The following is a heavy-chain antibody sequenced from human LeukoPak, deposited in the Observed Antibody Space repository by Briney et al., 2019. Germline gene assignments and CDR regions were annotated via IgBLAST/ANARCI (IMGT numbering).Heavy chain of an antibody. D-gene: IGHD2-8*01. CDR1: GFTFSSYT. J-gene: IGHJ4*02. CDR2: ININGGRT. CDR3: VKDKWIDH. Sequence: PGGSLRLSCSVSGFTFSSYTMHWVRQAPGKGLEYVSSININGGRTYYADSVKDRFTISRDNSKNTLYLQMSSLRTEDTAVYYCVKDKWIDHWGQGTLVTVSS. V-gene: IGHV3-64D*09.